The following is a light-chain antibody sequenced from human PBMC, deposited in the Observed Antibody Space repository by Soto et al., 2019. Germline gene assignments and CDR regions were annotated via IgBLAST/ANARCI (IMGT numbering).Light chain of an antibody. CDR1: QSISNY. CDR3: QQSYSTPLT. V-gene: IGKV1-39*01. J-gene: IGKJ4*01. CDR2: AAS. Sequence: DIQMTQSPSSLSASVGDRVTITCRASQSISNYLKWYQQKPGKAPKLLIYAASSLQSGVPSRFSGSGSGTDFPLTISSLQPEDFATYYCQQSYSTPLTFGGGTKVEIK.